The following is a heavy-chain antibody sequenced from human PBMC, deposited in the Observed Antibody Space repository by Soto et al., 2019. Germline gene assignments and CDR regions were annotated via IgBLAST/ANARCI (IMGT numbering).Heavy chain of an antibody. D-gene: IGHD3-22*01. Sequence: QVHLAESGGGVVQPGRSLRLSCAGSGFTFSSYAMHWVRQAPCKGLEWVAVISNDGSYKYYADSLKGRFIISRDNSKNTLYLQMNSLRAEDTAVYYCAKDFYYYDSSLDDYWGQGTLVSVSS. J-gene: IGHJ4*02. CDR3: AKDFYYYDSSLDDY. V-gene: IGHV3-30*18. CDR2: ISNDGSYK. CDR1: GFTFSSYA.